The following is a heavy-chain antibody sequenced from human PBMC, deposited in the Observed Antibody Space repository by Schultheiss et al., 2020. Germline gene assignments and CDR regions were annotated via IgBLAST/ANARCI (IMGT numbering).Heavy chain of an antibody. Sequence: ASVKVSCKASGYTFTGYYMHWVRQAPGQGLEWMGIINLSGGSTSNVQKFQGRVTMTRDTSTSTVYMELSSLTSEDTAMYYCARSYSHKGGLDFWGQGTLVTVSS. CDR2: INLSGGST. CDR3: ARSYSHKGGLDF. J-gene: IGHJ4*02. V-gene: IGHV1-46*01. CDR1: GYTFTGYY. D-gene: IGHD1-26*01.